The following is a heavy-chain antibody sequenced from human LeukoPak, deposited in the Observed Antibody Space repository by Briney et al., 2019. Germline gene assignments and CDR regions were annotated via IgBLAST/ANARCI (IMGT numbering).Heavy chain of an antibody. CDR3: AKKGIYSSSSYDY. Sequence: PGGSLRLSYAASGFTFSSYAMNWVRQAPGKGLEWVSAISHSGASTYYADSVKGRFTISRDNSKNTLYLQMNSLRAEDTAVYYCAKKGIYSSSSYDYWGQGTLVTVSS. CDR1: GFTFSSYA. D-gene: IGHD6-6*01. V-gene: IGHV3-23*01. J-gene: IGHJ4*02. CDR2: ISHSGAST.